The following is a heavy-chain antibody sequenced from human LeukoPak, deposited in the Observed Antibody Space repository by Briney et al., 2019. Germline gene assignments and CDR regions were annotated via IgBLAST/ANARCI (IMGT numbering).Heavy chain of an antibody. CDR2: ISYDGSNK. CDR3: AKDLFGTYTAMDY. CDR1: GFTFSSYA. V-gene: IGHV3-30-3*01. Sequence: GGSLRLSCAASGFTFSSYAMHWVRQAPGKGLEWVAVISYDGSNKYYADSVKGRFTISRDNSKNTLYLQMNSLRAEDTAVYYCAKDLFGTYTAMDYWGQGTLVTVSS. D-gene: IGHD5-18*01. J-gene: IGHJ4*02.